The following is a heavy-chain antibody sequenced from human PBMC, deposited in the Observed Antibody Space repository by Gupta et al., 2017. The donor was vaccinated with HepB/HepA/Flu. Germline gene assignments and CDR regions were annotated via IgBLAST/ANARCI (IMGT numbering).Heavy chain of an antibody. CDR3: AHRRRNFGTDY. Sequence: QITLKESGPTLVKPTQTLPLTCTFSGFSLSASALGVGWIRQPPGRALECLAFIYGDDDKSYSPSLRNRLTIAKDTSTNQVVLTMTNMDPVDTATYYCAHRRRNFGTDYWGQGTLVTVSS. CDR1: GFSLSASALG. J-gene: IGHJ4*02. V-gene: IGHV2-5*02. D-gene: IGHD1-14*01. CDR2: IYGDDDK.